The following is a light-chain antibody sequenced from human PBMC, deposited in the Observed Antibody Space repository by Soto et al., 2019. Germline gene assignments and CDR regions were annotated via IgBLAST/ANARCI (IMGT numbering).Light chain of an antibody. CDR3: QQYHYWWT. CDR1: QSISTN. V-gene: IGKV3-15*01. CDR2: GAS. J-gene: IGKJ1*01. Sequence: EIVMTQSPATLSVSPGERATLSCRASQSISTNLAWYQQKPGQAPRLLIYGASTRATGIPARFSGSGSGTEFTLTISSLQSEDVADYYCQQYHYWWTFGQGTKVEIK.